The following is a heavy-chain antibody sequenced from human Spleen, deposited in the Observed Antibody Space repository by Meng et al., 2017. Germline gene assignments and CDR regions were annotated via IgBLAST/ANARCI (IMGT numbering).Heavy chain of an antibody. CDR1: GFTFSNAW. CDR2: MKSNVDGGTV. CDR3: SGTVDY. J-gene: IGHJ4*01. Sequence: GESLKISCAASGFTFSNAWMTWVRQAPGKGLEWIGRMKSNVDGGTVDYAAAVKGRFFISRDDSENTFYLQMNSLKTEDTAVYYCSGTVDYWGHGTLVTVSS. V-gene: IGHV3-15*01.